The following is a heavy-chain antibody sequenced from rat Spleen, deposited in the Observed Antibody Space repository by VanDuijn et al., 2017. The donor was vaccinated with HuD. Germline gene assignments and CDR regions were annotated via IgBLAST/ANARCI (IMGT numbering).Heavy chain of an antibody. CDR3: ARGGSSYVMDA. V-gene: IGHV3-1*01. CDR1: GYSITSNY. Sequence: EVQLQESGPGLVKPSQSLSITCSVTGYSITSNYWGWIRKFPGNKMEWIGHISYSGSTKYNPSLKSRIAITRDTSKNQFFLELNSVTLEDTATYYCARGGSSYVMDAWGQGASVTVSS. D-gene: IGHD5-1*01. CDR2: ISYSGST. J-gene: IGHJ4*01.